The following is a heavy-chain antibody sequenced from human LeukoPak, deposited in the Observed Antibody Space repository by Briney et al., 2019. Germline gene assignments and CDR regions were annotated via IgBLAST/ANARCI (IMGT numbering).Heavy chain of an antibody. J-gene: IGHJ4*02. D-gene: IGHD6-19*01. CDR2: ISAYNGNT. Sequence: GASVTVSCTASGYTFTSYGISWVRQAPGQGLEWMGWISAYNGNTNYAQKLQGRVTMTTDTSTSTAYMELRSLRSDDTAVYYCARYSSGWLIDYWGQGTLVTVSS. CDR3: ARYSSGWLIDY. V-gene: IGHV1-18*01. CDR1: GYTFTSYG.